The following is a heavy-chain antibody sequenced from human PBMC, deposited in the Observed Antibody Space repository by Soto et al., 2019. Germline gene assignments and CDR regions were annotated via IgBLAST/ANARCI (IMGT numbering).Heavy chain of an antibody. V-gene: IGHV3-15*01. Sequence: EVQLVESGGGLVEPGGSLRLSCAASGFTVTNTWMSWVRQAPGKGLEWVGRIKSRTDGGITDYAAPVKGRFTISREDSKNTLYLQMNSLKTEDTAVYYCSTDKLLGIGGDDAFDIWGQGTMVTVSS. CDR3: STDKLLGIGGDDAFDI. J-gene: IGHJ3*02. CDR1: GFTVTNTW. CDR2: IKSRTDGGIT. D-gene: IGHD7-27*01.